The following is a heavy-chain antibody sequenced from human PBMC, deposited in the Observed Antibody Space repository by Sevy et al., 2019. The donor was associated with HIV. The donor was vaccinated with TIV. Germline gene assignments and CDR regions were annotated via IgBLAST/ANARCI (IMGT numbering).Heavy chain of an antibody. CDR1: GFTFGDSY. Sequence: GGSLRLSCAASGFTFGDSYMDWVRQAPGKGLEWVGRIRNKANSYTTEYAASVKGRFIISRDDSKSLLYLQMNSLITEDTAVYYCWRCKGTTRGDYSMDVWGKGTTVTVSS. V-gene: IGHV3-72*01. J-gene: IGHJ6*03. D-gene: IGHD2-8*02. CDR2: IRNKANSYTT. CDR3: WRCKGTTRGDYSMDV.